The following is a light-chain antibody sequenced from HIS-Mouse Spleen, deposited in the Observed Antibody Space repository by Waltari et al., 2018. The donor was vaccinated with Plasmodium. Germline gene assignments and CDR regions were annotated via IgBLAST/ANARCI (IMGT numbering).Light chain of an antibody. V-gene: IGLV5-45*03. CDR1: SALNVCTSR. Sequence: QAVLTQPSSLSASPGASASLTCTLRSALNVCTSRIYWYQQKPGSPPQYLLRYKSDSDKQQGSGVPSRFSGSKDASANAGILLISGLQSEDEADYYCMIWHSSAWVFGGGTKLTVL. CDR2: YKSDSDK. CDR3: MIWHSSAWV. J-gene: IGLJ3*02.